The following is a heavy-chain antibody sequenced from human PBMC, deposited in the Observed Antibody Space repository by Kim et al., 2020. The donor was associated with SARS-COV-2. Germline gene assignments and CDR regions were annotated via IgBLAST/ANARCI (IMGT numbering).Heavy chain of an antibody. Sequence: SETLSLTCAVYGGSFSGYYWSWIRQPPGKGLEWIGEINHSGSTNYNPSLKSRVTISVDTSKNQFSLKLSSVTAADTAVYYCARGGHYGSGSHYYYYGMDVWGQGTTVTVSS. CDR2: INHSGST. CDR1: GGSFSGYY. D-gene: IGHD3-10*01. J-gene: IGHJ6*02. CDR3: ARGGHYGSGSHYYYYGMDV. V-gene: IGHV4-34*01.